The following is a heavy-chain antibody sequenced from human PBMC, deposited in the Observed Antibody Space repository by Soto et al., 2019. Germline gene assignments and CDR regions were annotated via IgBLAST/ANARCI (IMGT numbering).Heavy chain of an antibody. CDR1: GGTFRSYS. Sequence: SSVKVSCKASGGTFRSYSISWVRQAPGQGLEWMGGIIPIFDITNYAQKFQGRVTITADESTSTAYMELSSLGSDDTAVYYCARPDEGGYSSNHHYYYALDVWGQGTTVTVSS. J-gene: IGHJ6*02. D-gene: IGHD3-22*01. CDR3: ARPDEGGYSSNHHYYYALDV. V-gene: IGHV1-69*13. CDR2: IIPIFDIT.